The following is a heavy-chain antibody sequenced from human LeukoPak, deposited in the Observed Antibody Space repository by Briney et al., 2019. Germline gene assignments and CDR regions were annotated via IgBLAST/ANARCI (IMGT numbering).Heavy chain of an antibody. Sequence: GASVKVSCKASGYTFTSYAMHWVRQAPGQGLEWMGWINPNSGGTNYAQKFQGWVTMTRDTSISTAYMELSRLRSDDTAVYYCARDLGGSGWYRFPWYYYGMDVWGQGTTVTVSS. CDR1: GYTFTSYA. CDR2: INPNSGGT. D-gene: IGHD6-19*01. CDR3: ARDLGGSGWYRFPWYYYGMDV. J-gene: IGHJ6*02. V-gene: IGHV1-2*04.